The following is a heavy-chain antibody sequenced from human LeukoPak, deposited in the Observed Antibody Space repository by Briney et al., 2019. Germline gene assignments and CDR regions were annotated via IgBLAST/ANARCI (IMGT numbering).Heavy chain of an antibody. V-gene: IGHV1-2*02. J-gene: IGHJ3*02. CDR2: INTNICGT. Sequence: ASVKVSCKASRYTFTVYLMYWVRQAPGQGLGWMGWINTNICGTDYAQDFLGRVTMNRNTSINTAYMELSRLRSDDTAVYYCARDGNWGSLRGAFDIWGQGTMVTVSS. CDR3: ARDGNWGSLRGAFDI. CDR1: RYTFTVYL. D-gene: IGHD7-27*01.